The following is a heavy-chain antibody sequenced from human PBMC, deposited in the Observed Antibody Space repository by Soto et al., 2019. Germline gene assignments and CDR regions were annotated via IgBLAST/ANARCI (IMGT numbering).Heavy chain of an antibody. V-gene: IGHV4-59*08. J-gene: IGHJ5*02. D-gene: IGHD6-19*01. Sequence: QVQLQESGPRLVKPSETLSLTCTVSRGSISRYYFSWIRQPPGKGLEWIGYLYYSGSSTYNPSLRSRVTISVDTPTNQISLTLNSVPAADTAVYFCVGSPGGLGWFDPWGLGILVTVSS. CDR3: VGSPGGLGWFDP. CDR1: RGSISRYY. CDR2: LYYSGSS.